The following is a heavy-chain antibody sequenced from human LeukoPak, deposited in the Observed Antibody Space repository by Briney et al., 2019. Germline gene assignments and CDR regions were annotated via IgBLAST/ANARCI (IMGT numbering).Heavy chain of an antibody. J-gene: IGHJ4*02. V-gene: IGHV3-48*01. Sequence: GGSLRLSCAASGFTFSSYSMNWVRQAPGKGLEWVSYISSSSSTIYYADSVKGRFTISRGNAKNSLYLQMNSLRAEDTAVYYCARDLEYQLSDYWGQGTLVTVSS. CDR1: GFTFSSYS. CDR2: ISSSSSTI. D-gene: IGHD2-2*01. CDR3: ARDLEYQLSDY.